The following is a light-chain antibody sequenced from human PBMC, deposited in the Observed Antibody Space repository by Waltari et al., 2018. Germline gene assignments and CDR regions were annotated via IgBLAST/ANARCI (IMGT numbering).Light chain of an antibody. CDR3: QQYDISPLT. V-gene: IGKV3-20*01. CDR1: QTVRATY. J-gene: IGKJ4*01. CDR2: DTS. Sequence: EIVLTQSPGTLSLSPGERATLSCRASQTVRATYLAWYQQKPGQAPTLVLHDTSSRATGIPDRVSGSGSGTDFALTISSLEPEDFAVYYCQQYDISPLTFGGGTKVETK.